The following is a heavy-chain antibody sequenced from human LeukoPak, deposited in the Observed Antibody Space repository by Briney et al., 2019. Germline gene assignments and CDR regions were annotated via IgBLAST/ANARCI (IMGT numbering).Heavy chain of an antibody. Sequence: PGGSLRLSCAASGFTFISYAMRWVRQAPGKGLEWVSAIGDSGGSTNYADSVKGRFTISRDNSKNTLYLQMNSLRAEDTAVYYCAKLGTYRGNLGGSSDPFDYWGQGTLVTVSS. CDR2: IGDSGGST. CDR1: GFTFISYA. CDR3: AKLGTYRGNLGGSSDPFDY. J-gene: IGHJ4*02. D-gene: IGHD2-2*01. V-gene: IGHV3-23*01.